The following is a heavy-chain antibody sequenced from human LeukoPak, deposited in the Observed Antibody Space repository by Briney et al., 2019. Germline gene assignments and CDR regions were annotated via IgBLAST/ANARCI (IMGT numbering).Heavy chain of an antibody. CDR1: GYTLTELS. D-gene: IGHD3-22*01. V-gene: IGHV1-24*01. CDR3: ATDRPPYYDSSGYYFWFDP. J-gene: IGHJ5*02. CDR2: FDPEDGET. Sequence: GASVKVSCKVSGYTLTELSMHWVRQAPGKGLEWMGGFDPEDGETIYAQKFQGRVTMTEDTSTDTAYMELSSLRSEDTAVYYCATDRPPYYDSSGYYFWFDPWGQGTLVTVSS.